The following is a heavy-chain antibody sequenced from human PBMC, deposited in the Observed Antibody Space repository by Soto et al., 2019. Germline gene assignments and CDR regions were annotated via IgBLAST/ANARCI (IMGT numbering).Heavy chain of an antibody. CDR3: GREQVTSSPTTDPLIF. V-gene: IGHV4-34*01. CDR1: GVPFSGSY. D-gene: IGHD4-17*01. J-gene: IGHJ4*02. CDR2: INHSGST. Sequence: SETLSLTCAVSGVPFSGSYWTWIRQPPGKGLEWIGEINHSGSTNYNPSLNSRVSMSVDKSKKQFSLKLTSVTAADTAMYYCGREQVTSSPTTDPLIFWGQGILVTVSS.